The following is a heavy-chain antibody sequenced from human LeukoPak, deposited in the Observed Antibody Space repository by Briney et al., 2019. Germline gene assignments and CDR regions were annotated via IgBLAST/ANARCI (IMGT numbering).Heavy chain of an antibody. CDR3: ASVQDILTGPYDY. D-gene: IGHD3-9*01. CDR2: IYYSGST. CDR1: GGSISSSSYY. Sequence: PSETLSLTCTVSGGSISSSSYYWGWFRQPPGKGLEWIGSIYYSGSTYYNPSLKSRVTISVDTSKNQFSLKLSFVTAADTAVYYCASVQDILTGPYDYWGQGTLVTVSS. J-gene: IGHJ4*02. V-gene: IGHV4-39*01.